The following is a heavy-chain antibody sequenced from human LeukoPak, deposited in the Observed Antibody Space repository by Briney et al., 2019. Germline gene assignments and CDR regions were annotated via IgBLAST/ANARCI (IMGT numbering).Heavy chain of an antibody. CDR3: ARDTGQLWLRNYYGMDV. Sequence: SETLSLTCTVSGGSISSYYWSWIRQPPGKGLEWIGYIYYSGSTNYNPSLKSRVTISVDTSKNQFSLKLSSVTAADTAVYYCARDTGQLWLRNYYGMDVWGQGTTVTVSS. J-gene: IGHJ6*02. V-gene: IGHV4-59*01. D-gene: IGHD5-18*01. CDR1: GGSISSYY. CDR2: IYYSGST.